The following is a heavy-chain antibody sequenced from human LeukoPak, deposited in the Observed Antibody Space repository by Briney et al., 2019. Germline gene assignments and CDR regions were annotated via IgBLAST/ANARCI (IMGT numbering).Heavy chain of an antibody. D-gene: IGHD6-13*01. V-gene: IGHV1-69*06. CDR2: IIPIFGTA. Sequence: SVKVSCKASGGTFSSYAISWVRQAPGQGLEWMGGIIPIFGTANYAQKFQGRVTITADKSTSTAYMELSSLRSEDTAVYYCAKTPGIAAAGTNNYFDYWGQGTLVTVSS. J-gene: IGHJ4*02. CDR1: GGTFSSYA. CDR3: AKTPGIAAAGTNNYFDY.